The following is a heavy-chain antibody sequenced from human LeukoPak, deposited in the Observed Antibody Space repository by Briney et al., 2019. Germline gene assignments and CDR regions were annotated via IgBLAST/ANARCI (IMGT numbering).Heavy chain of an antibody. V-gene: IGHV3-23*01. Sequence: GGSVRLSCAASGFTFSSYAMSWVRQAPGKGLEWVSAISGSGGSTYYADSVKGRFTISRDNSKNTLYLQMNSLRAEDTAVYYCAKAKSYYSNYDYWGQGTLVTVSS. CDR1: GFTFSSYA. CDR2: ISGSGGST. CDR3: AKAKSYYSNYDY. J-gene: IGHJ4*02. D-gene: IGHD4-11*01.